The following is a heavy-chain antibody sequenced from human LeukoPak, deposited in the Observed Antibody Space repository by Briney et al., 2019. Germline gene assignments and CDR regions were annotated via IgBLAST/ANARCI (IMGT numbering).Heavy chain of an antibody. CDR1: GGSFRSDSYY. Sequence: SETLSLTCTVSGGSFRSDSYYWSWIRQPPGKGLEWIGYVYYSGSTNYNPSLKSRVTISVDTSKNQFSLKLRSVTAADTAVYCCVREAATDYYDSSGYYRQTEVFDAWGQGTMVTVSS. V-gene: IGHV4-61*01. CDR3: VREAATDYYDSSGYYRQTEVFDA. J-gene: IGHJ3*01. CDR2: VYYSGST. D-gene: IGHD3-22*01.